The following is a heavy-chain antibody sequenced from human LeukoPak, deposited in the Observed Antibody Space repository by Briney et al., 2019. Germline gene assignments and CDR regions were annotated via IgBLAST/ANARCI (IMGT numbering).Heavy chain of an antibody. CDR1: GGSISSYY. D-gene: IGHD3-22*01. J-gene: IGHJ4*02. CDR3: ARGKNYYDSSGYLPIFDY. CDR2: IYYSGST. V-gene: IGHV4-59*01. Sequence: PSETLSLTCTVSGGSISSYYWSWIRQPPGKGLEWIGYIYYSGSTNYNPSLKSRVTISVDTSKNQFSLKLSSVTAADTAVYYCARGKNYYDSSGYLPIFDYWGQGTLVTVSS.